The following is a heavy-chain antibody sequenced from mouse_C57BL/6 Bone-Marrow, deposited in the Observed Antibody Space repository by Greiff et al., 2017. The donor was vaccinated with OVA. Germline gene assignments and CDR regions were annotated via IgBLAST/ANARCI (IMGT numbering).Heavy chain of an antibody. J-gene: IGHJ1*03. CDR2: IYPSDSET. V-gene: IGHV1-61*01. CDR1: GYTFTSYW. CDR3: ARGEAYYSNYVWYFDV. D-gene: IGHD2-5*01. Sequence: QVQLQQPGAELVRPGSSVKLSCKASGYTFTSYWMDWVKQRPGQGLEWIGNIYPSDSETHYNQKFKDKATLTVDKSSSTAYMQLSSLTSEDSAVYYGARGEAYYSNYVWYFDVWGTGTTVTVSS.